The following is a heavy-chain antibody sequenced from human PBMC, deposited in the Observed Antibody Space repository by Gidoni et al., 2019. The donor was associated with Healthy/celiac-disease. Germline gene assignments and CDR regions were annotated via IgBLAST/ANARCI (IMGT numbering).Heavy chain of an antibody. Sequence: QVQLQESGTGLVKPSETLSLTCTGAGGSTSSYYWSWIRQPAGKGLEWIGRIYTSGSTNYNPSLKSRVTMSVDTSKNQFSLKLSSVPAADTAVYSCARDLYWFDPWGQGTLVTVSS. J-gene: IGHJ5*02. CDR1: GGSTSSYY. CDR2: IYTSGST. CDR3: ARDLYWFDP. V-gene: IGHV4-4*07.